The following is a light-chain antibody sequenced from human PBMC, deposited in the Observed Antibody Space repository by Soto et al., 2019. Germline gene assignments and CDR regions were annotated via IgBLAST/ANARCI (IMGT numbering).Light chain of an antibody. CDR2: KAS. Sequence: SQITQSPSTLSASVGDRLTITCRASQSISSWLAWYQQKPGKAPKLLVYKASSLESGVPSRFSGSGSGTEFTLTISSLQPDDFATYYCQQYNSYWTFGQGTKV. J-gene: IGKJ1*01. CDR1: QSISSW. V-gene: IGKV1-5*03. CDR3: QQYNSYWT.